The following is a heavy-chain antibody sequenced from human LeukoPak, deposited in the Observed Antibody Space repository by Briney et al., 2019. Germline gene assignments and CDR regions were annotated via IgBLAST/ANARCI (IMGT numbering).Heavy chain of an antibody. V-gene: IGHV3-23*01. Sequence: GGSLRLSCAVSGITLSSYGMSWVRQAPGKGLEWVAGISNSGGRTNYADSVKGRFTISRDNPKNTLYLQMNSLRAEDTAVYFCAKRGVVIRVILVGFHKEAYYFDSWGQGALVTVSS. CDR3: AKRGVVIRVILVGFHKEAYYFDS. D-gene: IGHD3-22*01. CDR1: GITLSSYG. J-gene: IGHJ4*02. CDR2: ISNSGGRT.